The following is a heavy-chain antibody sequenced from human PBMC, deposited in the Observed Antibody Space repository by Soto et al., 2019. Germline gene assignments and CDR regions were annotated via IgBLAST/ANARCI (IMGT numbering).Heavy chain of an antibody. CDR3: ARDTGVAVAGTGDY. CDR2: IWYDGSNK. V-gene: IGHV3-33*01. J-gene: IGHJ4*02. Sequence: PGGSLRLSCAASGFTFSSYGMHWVRQAPGKGLEWVAVIWYDGSNKYYADSVKGRFTISRDNSKNTLYLQMNSLRAEDTAVYYCARDTGVAVAGTGDYWGQGTLVTVS. D-gene: IGHD6-19*01. CDR1: GFTFSSYG.